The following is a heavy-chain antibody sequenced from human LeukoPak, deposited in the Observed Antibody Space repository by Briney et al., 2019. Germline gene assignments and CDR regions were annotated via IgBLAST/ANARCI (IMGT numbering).Heavy chain of an antibody. J-gene: IGHJ6*02. CDR1: GFTFSSYS. Sequence: GGSLRLSCAASGFTFSSYSMNWVRQAPGKGLEWVSSISSSSSYIYYADSVKGRFTISRDNSKNTLYLQMNSLRAEDTAVYYCAKGQQTYYDFWSGSLAHYGMDVWGQGTTVTVSS. V-gene: IGHV3-21*04. D-gene: IGHD3-3*01. CDR2: ISSSSSYI. CDR3: AKGQQTYYDFWSGSLAHYGMDV.